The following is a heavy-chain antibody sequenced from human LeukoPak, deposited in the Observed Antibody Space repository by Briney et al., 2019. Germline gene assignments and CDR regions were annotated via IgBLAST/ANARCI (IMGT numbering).Heavy chain of an antibody. Sequence: PSETLSLTCAVSGYSISSGYYWGWIRQPPGKGLEWIGNIYHSGSTYYNPSLKSRVTISVHTSKNQFSLKLSSVTAADTAVYYCARLVWGSLTGYYFDYWGQGTLVTVSS. CDR2: IYHSGST. CDR3: ARLVWGSLTGYYFDY. CDR1: GYSISSGYY. V-gene: IGHV4-38-2*01. J-gene: IGHJ4*02. D-gene: IGHD3-16*01.